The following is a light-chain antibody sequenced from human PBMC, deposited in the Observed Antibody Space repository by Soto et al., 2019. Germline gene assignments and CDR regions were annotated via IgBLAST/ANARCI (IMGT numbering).Light chain of an antibody. CDR1: QDISSF. J-gene: IGKJ4*01. Sequence: IPLTQSPSSLSASVGDRVTITCRASQDISSFLAWFQQKPGKAPNLLISGASTLQRGVPSRFSGSGSGTVFSLIINSLQPEDFATYFCHQLNDFPPTFGGGTKVEI. CDR3: HQLNDFPPT. V-gene: IGKV1-9*01. CDR2: GAS.